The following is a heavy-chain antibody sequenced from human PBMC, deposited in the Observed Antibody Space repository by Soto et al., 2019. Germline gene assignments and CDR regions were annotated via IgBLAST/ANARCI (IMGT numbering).Heavy chain of an antibody. D-gene: IGHD2-2*01. CDR3: ARTNPYDIVVVPAACGYSYGCGAFDI. V-gene: IGHV3-33*01. CDR1: GFTFSSYG. CDR2: IWYDGSNK. Sequence: GGSLRLSFAASGFTFSSYGMHWVRQAPGKGLEWVAVIWYDGSNKYYADSVKGRFTISRDNSKNTLYLQMNSLRAEDTAVYYCARTNPYDIVVVPAACGYSYGCGAFDIWGQGTMVTVSS. J-gene: IGHJ3*02.